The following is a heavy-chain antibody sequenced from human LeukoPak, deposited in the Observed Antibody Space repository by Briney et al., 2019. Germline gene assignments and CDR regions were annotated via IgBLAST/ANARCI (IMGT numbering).Heavy chain of an antibody. J-gene: IGHJ2*01. CDR3: ARSSYYYGSGSYSRYFDL. CDR1: GFTFDDYA. CDR2: ISWNSGSI. V-gene: IGHV3-9*01. Sequence: PGGSLRLSCAASGFTFDDYAMHWVRQAPGKGLEWVSGISWNSGSIGYADSVKGRFTISRDNAKNSLYLQMNSLRAEDTALYHCARSSYYYGSGSYSRYFDLWGRGTLVTVSS. D-gene: IGHD3-10*01.